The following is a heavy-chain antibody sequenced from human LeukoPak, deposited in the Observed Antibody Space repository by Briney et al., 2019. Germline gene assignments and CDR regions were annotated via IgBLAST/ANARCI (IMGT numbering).Heavy chain of an antibody. D-gene: IGHD3-22*01. Sequence: PGGSLRLSCAASGFTFSSYWIHWVRQAPGKGLVWVSRINSDGSSTSYADSVKGRFTISRDNAKNTLYLQMNSLRAEDTAVYYGARDRGHHYDSSGYYRGDAFDIWGQGTKVTVSS. CDR3: ARDRGHHYDSSGYYRGDAFDI. CDR2: INSDGSST. CDR1: GFTFSSYW. J-gene: IGHJ3*02. V-gene: IGHV3-74*01.